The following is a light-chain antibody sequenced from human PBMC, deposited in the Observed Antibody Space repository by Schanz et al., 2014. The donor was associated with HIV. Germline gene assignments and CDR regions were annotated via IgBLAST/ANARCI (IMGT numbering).Light chain of an antibody. V-gene: IGLV2-14*03. CDR1: SSDIGAYNY. CDR3: SSYANTGTVR. Sequence: QSVLTQPASVSGSPGQSITLSCTGSSSDIGAYNYVSWYQQHPHRAPKLLIFDVTNRPSGISPRYSGSKSGVTSSLTISGLQSEDEADYYGSSYANTGTVRFGGGTKLPV. CDR2: DVT. J-gene: IGLJ2*01.